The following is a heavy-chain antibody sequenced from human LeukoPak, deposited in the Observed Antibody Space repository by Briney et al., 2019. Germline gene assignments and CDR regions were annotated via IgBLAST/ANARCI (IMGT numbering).Heavy chain of an antibody. CDR3: ARVDTVMAYYFDL. D-gene: IGHD5-18*01. J-gene: IGHJ4*02. CDR1: GSTFSSYD. V-gene: IGHV3-13*04. CDR2: INTDGDT. Sequence: GGSLRLSCAASGSTFSSYDMHWVRQVTGKGLEWVSGINTDGDTYYAGSVKGRFTVSRENARNSLYLQMNSLRAEDTAVYYCARVDTVMAYYFDLWGQGTLVTVSS.